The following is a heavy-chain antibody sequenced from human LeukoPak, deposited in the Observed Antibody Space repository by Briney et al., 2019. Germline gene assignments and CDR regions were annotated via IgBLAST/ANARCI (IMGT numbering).Heavy chain of an antibody. V-gene: IGHV3-7*01. J-gene: IGHJ4*02. Sequence: GGSLRLSCAASGFTFSSYAMSWVRQAPGKGLEWVANIKYDGSEDYYVDSVKGRFTISRDNAKNTLYLQLNSLRVEDTAVYYCKSGGAAPGSFDYWGQGTLVTVSP. CDR3: KSGGAAPGSFDY. CDR1: GFTFSSYA. D-gene: IGHD1-1*01. CDR2: IKYDGSED.